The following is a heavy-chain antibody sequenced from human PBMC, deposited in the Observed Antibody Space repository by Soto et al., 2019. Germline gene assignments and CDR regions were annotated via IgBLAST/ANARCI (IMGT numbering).Heavy chain of an antibody. Sequence: EVQLVESGGGLVQPGRSLRLSCAASGFTFDDYAMHWVRQAPGKGLEWVSGISWNSGSIAYADSVKGRFTISRDNAKNSLSLQMNSRRAEDTALYYCAKEGYCSSASCQDAFDIWGQGTMVTVSS. CDR2: ISWNSGSI. CDR3: AKEGYCSSASCQDAFDI. D-gene: IGHD2-2*01. V-gene: IGHV3-9*01. J-gene: IGHJ3*02. CDR1: GFTFDDYA.